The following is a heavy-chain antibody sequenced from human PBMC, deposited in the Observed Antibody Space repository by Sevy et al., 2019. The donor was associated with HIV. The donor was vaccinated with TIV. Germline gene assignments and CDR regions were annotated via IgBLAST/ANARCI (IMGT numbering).Heavy chain of an antibody. CDR1: GFTFSSYA. Sequence: GGSLRLSCAASGFTFSSYAMSWVRQAPGKGLEWVSAISGSGGSTYCADSVKRRFTISRDNSKNTLYLQMNSLRAEDTAVYYCAKPHPALLPPPYYFDYWGQGTLVTVSS. CDR2: ISGSGGST. D-gene: IGHD2-15*01. V-gene: IGHV3-23*01. J-gene: IGHJ4*02. CDR3: AKPHPALLPPPYYFDY.